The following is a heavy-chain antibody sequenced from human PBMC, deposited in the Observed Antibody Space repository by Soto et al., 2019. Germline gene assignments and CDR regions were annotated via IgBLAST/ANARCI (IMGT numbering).Heavy chain of an antibody. V-gene: IGHV4-31*03. Sequence: QVQLQESGPGLVKPSQTLSLTCTVSGGSISSGGYYWSWIRQQPGKGLEWIGCIYYSGSTYYNPSLKSRVTISVDQSKTQFSLKLSSVTAADTAVYYCAGIYSGSPGGTLRYWGQGTLVTVSS. CDR1: GGSISSGGYY. CDR3: AGIYSGSPGGTLRY. J-gene: IGHJ4*02. D-gene: IGHD1-26*01. CDR2: IYYSGST.